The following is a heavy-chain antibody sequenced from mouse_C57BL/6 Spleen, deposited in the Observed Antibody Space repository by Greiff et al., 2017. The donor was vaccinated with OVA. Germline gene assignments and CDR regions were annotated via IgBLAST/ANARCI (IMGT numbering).Heavy chain of an antibody. D-gene: IGHD2-5*01. Sequence: VQLQQPGAELVMPGASVKLSCKASGYTFTSYWMHWVKQRPGQGLEWIGEIDPSDSYTNYNQKFKGQSTLTVDKSSSTAYMQLSSLTSEDSAVYYCARLYSNYVNYAMDYWGQGTSVTVSS. J-gene: IGHJ4*01. CDR2: IDPSDSYT. V-gene: IGHV1-69*01. CDR3: ARLYSNYVNYAMDY. CDR1: GYTFTSYW.